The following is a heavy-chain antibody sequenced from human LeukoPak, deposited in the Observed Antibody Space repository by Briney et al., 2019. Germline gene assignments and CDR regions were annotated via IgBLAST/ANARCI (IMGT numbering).Heavy chain of an antibody. J-gene: IGHJ4*02. CDR1: GGSFSGYY. CDR2: INHSGST. V-gene: IGHV4-34*01. Sequence: PSETLSLTCAVYGGSFSGYYWSWIRQPPGKGLEWIGEINHSGSTNYNPSLKSRVTISVDTSKNQFSLKLTTVTAADTAVYYCARKDGDYWGQGTLVTVSS. CDR3: ARKDGDY.